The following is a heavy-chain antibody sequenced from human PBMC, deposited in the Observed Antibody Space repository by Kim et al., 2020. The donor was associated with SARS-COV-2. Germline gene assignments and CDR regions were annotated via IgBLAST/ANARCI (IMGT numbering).Heavy chain of an antibody. Sequence: SETLSLTCIVSGGSISNHYWSWIRQPPGKGLEWIGYIYYSGSTNYNPSLKSRVTISVNTSKNLFSLKLTSVTAADTAVYYCARSPLWFGESLHFDYWGQG. D-gene: IGHD3-10*01. CDR2: IYYSGST. CDR1: GGSISNHY. CDR3: ARSPLWFGESLHFDY. V-gene: IGHV4-59*11. J-gene: IGHJ4*02.